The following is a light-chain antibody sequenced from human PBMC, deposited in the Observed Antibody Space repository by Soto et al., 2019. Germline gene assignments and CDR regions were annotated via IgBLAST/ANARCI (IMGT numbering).Light chain of an antibody. CDR2: DAS. Sequence: EIVLTQSPDTLSLSPGDRATLSCRASQSVTSSHLAWYQQKPGQAPRLLIYDASSRPTGIPDRFSGSGSGTDFTLTISRLEPEDFALYFCQHYGSSPPRTFGQGTKVEIK. J-gene: IGKJ1*01. CDR3: QHYGSSPPRT. CDR1: QSVTSSH. V-gene: IGKV3-20*01.